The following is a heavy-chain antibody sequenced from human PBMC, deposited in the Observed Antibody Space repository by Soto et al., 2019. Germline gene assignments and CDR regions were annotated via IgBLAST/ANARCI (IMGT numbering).Heavy chain of an antibody. CDR3: ARLGGYYPAFDS. CDR2: IYYSGST. D-gene: IGHD3-22*01. CDR1: GGSISSGGYY. Sequence: PSETLSLTCTVSGGSISSGGYYWSWIRQHPGKGLEWIGYIYYSGSTYYNPSLKSRITISVDSSKNQFSLKLDSVTAADTAVYYCARLGGYYPAFDSWGQGTLVTVSS. V-gene: IGHV4-31*03. J-gene: IGHJ4*02.